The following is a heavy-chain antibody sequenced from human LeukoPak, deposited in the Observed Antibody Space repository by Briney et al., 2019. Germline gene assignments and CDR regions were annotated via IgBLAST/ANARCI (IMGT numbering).Heavy chain of an antibody. CDR1: GFTFSSYS. D-gene: IGHD4/OR15-4a*01. Sequence: GGSLRLSCAASGFTFSSYSMNWVRQAPGKGLEWVSSISSSSSYIYYAGSVKGRFTISRDNAKNSLYLQMNSLRAEDTAVYYCARDTLTDFDYWGQGTLVTVSS. CDR2: ISSSSSYI. V-gene: IGHV3-21*01. J-gene: IGHJ4*02. CDR3: ARDTLTDFDY.